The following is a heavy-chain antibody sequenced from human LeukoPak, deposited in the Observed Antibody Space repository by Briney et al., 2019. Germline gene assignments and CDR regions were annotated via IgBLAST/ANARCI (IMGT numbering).Heavy chain of an antibody. CDR3: ARVLPVFGELDY. CDR2: INSSGSTI. D-gene: IGHD3-10*02. Sequence: GGSLRLSCAASGFTVSSNYMSWIRQAPGKGLEWVSYINSSGSTIYYADSVKGRFTISRDNAKNSLYLQMNSLTAEDTAVYYCARVLPVFGELDYWGQGTLVTVSS. V-gene: IGHV3-11*01. J-gene: IGHJ4*02. CDR1: GFTVSSNY.